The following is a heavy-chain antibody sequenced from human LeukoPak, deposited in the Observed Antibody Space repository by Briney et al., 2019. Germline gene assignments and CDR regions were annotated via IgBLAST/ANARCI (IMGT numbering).Heavy chain of an antibody. CDR1: GGSFSGYY. J-gene: IGHJ5*02. V-gene: IGHV4-34*01. Sequence: PSETLSLTCAVYGGSFSGYYWSWIRQPPGKGLEWIGEINHSGSTNYNPSLKSRVTISVDTSKNQFSLKLSSVTAADTAVYYCARQNPNWFDPWGQGTLVTVSS. CDR3: ARQNPNWFDP. CDR2: INHSGST.